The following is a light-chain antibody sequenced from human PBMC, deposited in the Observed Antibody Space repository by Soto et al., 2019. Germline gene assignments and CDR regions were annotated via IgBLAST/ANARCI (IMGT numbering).Light chain of an antibody. J-gene: IGLJ3*02. CDR3: SSYAGSNNWV. CDR2: EVS. V-gene: IGLV2-8*01. Sequence: QSALTQPPSASGSPGRSVTISCTGTSSDVGDYNYVSWYQQHPGKAPKFIIYEVSKRPSGVPDRFSASKSGNTASLTVSGLQAEDEADYYCSSYAGSNNWVFGGGTKLTVL. CDR1: SSDVGDYNY.